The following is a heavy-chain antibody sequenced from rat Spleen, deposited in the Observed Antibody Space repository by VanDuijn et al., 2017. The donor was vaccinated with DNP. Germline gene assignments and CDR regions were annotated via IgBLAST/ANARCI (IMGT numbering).Heavy chain of an antibody. CDR1: GFSFSDYY. CDR3: ARSDSYGFPY. CDR2: ISYEGSRT. J-gene: IGHJ3*01. V-gene: IGHV5-22*01. Sequence: EVKLVESGGGLVQPGRSLKLSCAASGFSFSDYYMAWVRQAPKKGLEWVASISYEGSRTYYQDSVKGRFTISRDNAKSTLYLQMDSLRSEDTATYYCARSDSYGFPYWGQGTLVTVSS. D-gene: IGHD1-2*01.